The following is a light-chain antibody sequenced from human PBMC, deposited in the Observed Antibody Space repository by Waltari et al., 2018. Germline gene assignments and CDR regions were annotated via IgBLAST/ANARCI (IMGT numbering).Light chain of an antibody. CDR3: QQYNKWPT. CDR2: GAS. Sequence: EIVMTQSPATLSVSPGDRATLSCRASQSISSNLAWYQQKPGQAPRLLIFGASTRATGFPARFSGSGSGTEFTLTISSLQSEDFAVYYCQQYNKWPTFGQGTKVEIK. CDR1: QSISSN. V-gene: IGKV3-15*01. J-gene: IGKJ1*01.